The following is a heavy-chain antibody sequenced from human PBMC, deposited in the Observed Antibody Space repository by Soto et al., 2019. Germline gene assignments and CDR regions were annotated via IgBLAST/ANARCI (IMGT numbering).Heavy chain of an antibody. CDR3: AKDLGSEQWFFDS. CDR1: GASVKSKADY. J-gene: IGHJ4*01. Sequence: SLYLTCRVSGASVKSKADYWSWIREVPGKGLEWIGYLSYSGSTYSNASLTSRIAMSIDTSKNHFSLKLSSVTAADTAVYYCAKDLGSEQWFFDSSALGTLLTVSS. D-gene: IGHD6-19*01. V-gene: IGHV4-31*03. CDR2: LSYSGST.